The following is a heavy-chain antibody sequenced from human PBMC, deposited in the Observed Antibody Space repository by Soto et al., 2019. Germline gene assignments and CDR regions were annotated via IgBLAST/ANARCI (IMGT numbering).Heavy chain of an antibody. D-gene: IGHD6-13*01. CDR1: GYTFTSYA. CDR2: INAGNGNT. CDR3: AVLYSSSWYPSSENYYYMDV. Sequence: ASVKVSCKASGYTFTSYAMHWVRQAPGQRLEWMGWINAGNGNTKYSQKFQGRVTITRDTSASTAYMELSSLRSEDTAVYYCAVLYSSSWYPSSENYYYMDVWGKGTTVTVSS. V-gene: IGHV1-3*01. J-gene: IGHJ6*03.